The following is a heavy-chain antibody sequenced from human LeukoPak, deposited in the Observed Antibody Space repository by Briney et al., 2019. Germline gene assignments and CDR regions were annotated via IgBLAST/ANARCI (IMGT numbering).Heavy chain of an antibody. CDR2: ISGYNSNT. D-gene: IGHD1-26*01. J-gene: IGHJ4*02. CDR3: AREVGGTNFDY. V-gene: IGHV1-18*01. Sequence: ASVKVSCTASGYTFTTYAINWVRQAPGQGLEWMGWISGYNSNTNYAQKFQGRVTMTTDTSTSTAYMELRSLRSDDTAVYYCAREVGGTNFDYWGQGTLVTVSS. CDR1: GYTFTTYA.